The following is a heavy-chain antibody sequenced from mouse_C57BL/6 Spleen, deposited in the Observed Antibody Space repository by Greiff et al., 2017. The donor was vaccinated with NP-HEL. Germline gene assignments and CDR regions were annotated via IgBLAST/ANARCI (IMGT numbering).Heavy chain of an antibody. Sequence: EVKLVESGPELVKPGASVKISCKASGYSFTGYYMNWVKQSPEKSLEWIGEINPSTGGTTYNQKFKAKATLTVDKSSSTAYMQLKSLTSEDSAVYYCARSGGLRRDYYAMDYWGQGTSVTVSS. D-gene: IGHD2-4*01. CDR3: ARSGGLRRDYYAMDY. CDR1: GYSFTGYY. V-gene: IGHV1-42*01. J-gene: IGHJ4*01. CDR2: INPSTGGT.